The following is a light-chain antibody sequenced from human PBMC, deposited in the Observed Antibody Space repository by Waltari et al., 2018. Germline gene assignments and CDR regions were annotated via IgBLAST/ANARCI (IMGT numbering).Light chain of an antibody. V-gene: IGKV3-15*01. Sequence: ERVMTQSPVALSVSPGERITVSCRTSQTVGSNVAWYQKKPGQAPRLVIYDASIRAAGLPARCSGSGSGTEFTLTIGSLQSEDVATYYCQQYNSWPLTFGGGTKVEMK. CDR2: DAS. J-gene: IGKJ4*01. CDR1: QTVGSN. CDR3: QQYNSWPLT.